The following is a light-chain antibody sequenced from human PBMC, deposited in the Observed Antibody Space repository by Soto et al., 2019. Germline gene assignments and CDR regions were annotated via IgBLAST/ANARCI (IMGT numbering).Light chain of an antibody. CDR1: QSVSTS. CDR2: DAS. V-gene: IGKV3-11*01. CDR3: QVRDVWPS. J-gene: IGKJ1*01. Sequence: IVLTQSPVTLSLSPGESAVLSCRASQSVSTSLAWYQHKPGQAPRLFIYDASKRAPGIPARFTGSGSGTDSTLTISSLEPEDIAVYYCQVRDVWPSFGQGTKV.